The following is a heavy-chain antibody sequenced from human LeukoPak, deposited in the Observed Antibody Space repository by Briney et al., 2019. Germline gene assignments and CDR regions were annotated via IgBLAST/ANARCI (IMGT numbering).Heavy chain of an antibody. CDR2: IKQDGSEK. J-gene: IGHJ4*02. CDR3: ARGKRSFDY. V-gene: IGHV3-7*01. Sequence: SGGSLRLSCAASGFSLSSYWMTWVRQAPGKGLEWVANIKQDGSEKYYVDSVKGRFTISRDNAKNSLYLQMNSLRAEDTAVYYCARGKRSFDYWGQGTLVTVSS. CDR1: GFSLSSYW.